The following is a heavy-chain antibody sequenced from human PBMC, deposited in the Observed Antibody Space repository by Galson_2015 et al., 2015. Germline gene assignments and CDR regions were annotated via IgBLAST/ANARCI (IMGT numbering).Heavy chain of an antibody. CDR3: ARTTDGYDWGTFDY. CDR1: GYTFSNFA. CDR2: INAGGGDT. D-gene: IGHD5-12*01. Sequence: SVKVSCKASGYTFSNFAMNWVRQAPGQRLEWMGWINAGGGDTKYSQNFQGRVTIARDTSANTAYMELSSPRSEDTAVYYCARTTDGYDWGTFDYWGQGTLVTVSS. J-gene: IGHJ4*02. V-gene: IGHV1-3*01.